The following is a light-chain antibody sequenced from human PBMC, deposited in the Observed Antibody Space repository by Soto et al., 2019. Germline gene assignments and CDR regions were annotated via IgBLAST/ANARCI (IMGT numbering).Light chain of an antibody. CDR3: QQYGSSPPTT. CDR2: GAS. J-gene: IGKJ5*01. V-gene: IGKV3-20*01. CDR1: EYVPSNF. Sequence: EFVFTQSPGTLSLSPGERATLSCRASEYVPSNFLAWYQQRPGQAPRLLIYGASSRATGIPDRFSGSGSGTDFTLSISRLEPEDFAMYYCQQYGSSPPTTFGQGTRLEIK.